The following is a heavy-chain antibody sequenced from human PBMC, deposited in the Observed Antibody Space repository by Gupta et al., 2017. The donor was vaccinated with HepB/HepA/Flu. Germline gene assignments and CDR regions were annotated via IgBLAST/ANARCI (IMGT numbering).Heavy chain of an antibody. CDR1: GGSVTSYY. V-gene: IGHV4-59*02. D-gene: IGHD3/OR15-3a*01. J-gene: IGHJ6*02. Sequence: QVHLQESGPGLVKPSETLSLTCTVSGGSVTSYYWSWIRQPPGKGLEWIGYIYFSGSTKYNPSLKSRVTISIDTSKNQFSLKLRSVTAADTAVYYCARDFSKYYDFWTAGMDVWGRGTTVTVSS. CDR3: ARDFSKYYDFWTAGMDV. CDR2: IYFSGST.